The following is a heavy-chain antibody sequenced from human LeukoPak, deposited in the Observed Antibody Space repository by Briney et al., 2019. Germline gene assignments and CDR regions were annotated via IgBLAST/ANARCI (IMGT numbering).Heavy chain of an antibody. Sequence: SVKVSCKASGDKFGSYSLTWVRQAPGQGLEWVGRIIPLFGTINYAQKFQDRVTLSADDSTGTAYMELRSLSSDDTAVYYCARVLFWSYFDFWSGPLDDLDVWGQGTLVTVSS. CDR1: GDKFGSYS. CDR3: ARVLFWSYFDFWSGPLDDLDV. CDR2: IIPLFGTI. D-gene: IGHD3-3*01. V-gene: IGHV1-69*13. J-gene: IGHJ3*01.